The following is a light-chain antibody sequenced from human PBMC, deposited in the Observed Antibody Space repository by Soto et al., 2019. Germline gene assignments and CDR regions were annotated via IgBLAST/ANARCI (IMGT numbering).Light chain of an antibody. Sequence: QSVLTQPASVSGSPGQSITISCTGISSDVANYKPVSWYQQHPGRAPKLMIYEGNKRPSGVSNRFSGSQSGNTASLTIAGLQAEDEADYYCCSYVRSTPFYVFGTGTKV. CDR2: EGN. J-gene: IGLJ1*01. CDR1: SSDVANYKP. V-gene: IGLV2-23*01. CDR3: CSYVRSTPFYV.